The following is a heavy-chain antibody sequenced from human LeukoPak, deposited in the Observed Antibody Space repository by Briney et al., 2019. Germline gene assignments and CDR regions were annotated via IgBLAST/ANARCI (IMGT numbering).Heavy chain of an antibody. CDR2: ISWNSGSI. CDR3: AKQSGGETYYYDSSGYIDY. CDR1: GFTFDDYA. D-gene: IGHD3-22*01. Sequence: PGGSLRLSCAASGFTFDDYAMHWVRQAPGKGLEWVSGISWNSGSIGYADSVKGRFTISRDNAKNSLYLQMNSLRAEDTALYYCAKQSGGETYYYDSSGYIDYWGQGTLVTVSS. V-gene: IGHV3-9*01. J-gene: IGHJ4*02.